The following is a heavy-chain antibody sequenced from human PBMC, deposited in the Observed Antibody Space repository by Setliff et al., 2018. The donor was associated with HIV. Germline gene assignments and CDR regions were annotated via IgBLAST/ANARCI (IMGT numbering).Heavy chain of an antibody. V-gene: IGHV4-34*01. CDR3: ARGGLGVVGAIDY. D-gene: IGHD2-15*01. Sequence: SETLSLTCAVYGGSFSGYYWTWIRQPPGRGLEWIGEIIHSGGTNYNRSLKSRVTISVDTSKNQFSLNLSSVTAADTAVYHCARGGLGVVGAIDYWSQGTLVTVSS. J-gene: IGHJ4*02. CDR1: GGSFSGYY. CDR2: IIHSGGT.